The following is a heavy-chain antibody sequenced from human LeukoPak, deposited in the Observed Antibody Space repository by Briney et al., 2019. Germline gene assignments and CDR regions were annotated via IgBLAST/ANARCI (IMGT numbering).Heavy chain of an antibody. CDR1: GGSFSGYY. CDR3: ARVSGSYFDY. Sequence: PSETLSLTCAVYGGSFSGYYWSWIRQPPGKGLEWIGEINHSGSTNYNPSLKSRVTISVDTFKNQFSLKLSSVTAADTAVYYCARVSGSYFDYWGQGTLVTVSS. J-gene: IGHJ4*02. CDR2: INHSGST. V-gene: IGHV4-34*01. D-gene: IGHD1-26*01.